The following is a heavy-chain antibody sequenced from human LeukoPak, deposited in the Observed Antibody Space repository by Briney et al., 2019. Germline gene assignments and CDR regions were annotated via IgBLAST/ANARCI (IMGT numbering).Heavy chain of an antibody. CDR1: GYSISSGYY. CDR3: ATRANIVVVVAATEGAFDI. J-gene: IGHJ3*02. V-gene: IGHV4-38-2*02. D-gene: IGHD2-15*01. CDR2: IYHSGST. Sequence: PSXTLSLTCTVSGYSISSGYYWGWIRPPPGKGLEWIGNIYHSGSTYYNPSLKSRVTISEDTAKNHLYLKLSSVTAADTAVYYCATRANIVVVVAATEGAFDIWGQGTMVTVSS.